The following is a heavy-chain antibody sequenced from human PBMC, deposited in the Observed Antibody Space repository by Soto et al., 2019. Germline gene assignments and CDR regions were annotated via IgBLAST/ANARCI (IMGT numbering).Heavy chain of an antibody. Sequence: WASVKVSCKASGYTFTSYGISWVRQAPGQGLEWMGWISAYNGNTNYAQKLQGRVTMTTDTSTSTAYMELRSLRSDDTAVYYCATRWSERWLQSAAPSHYGMDVWGQGTTVTVSS. CDR2: ISAYNGNT. V-gene: IGHV1-18*04. CDR3: ATRWSERWLQSAAPSHYGMDV. CDR1: GYTFTSYG. D-gene: IGHD3-3*01. J-gene: IGHJ6*02.